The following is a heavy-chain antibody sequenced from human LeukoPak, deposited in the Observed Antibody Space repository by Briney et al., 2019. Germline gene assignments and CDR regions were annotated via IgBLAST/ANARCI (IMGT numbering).Heavy chain of an antibody. Sequence: GGSLRLSCAASGFTFSSYSMNWVRQAPGKGLEWVSSISSSSSYIYYADSVKGRFTISRDNAKNSLYLQMNSLRAEDTPVYYCARWGRDIVVVPAANHECYMDVWGKGTTVTISS. CDR3: ARWGRDIVVVPAANHECYMDV. CDR2: ISSSSSYI. V-gene: IGHV3-21*01. CDR1: GFTFSSYS. J-gene: IGHJ6*03. D-gene: IGHD2-2*01.